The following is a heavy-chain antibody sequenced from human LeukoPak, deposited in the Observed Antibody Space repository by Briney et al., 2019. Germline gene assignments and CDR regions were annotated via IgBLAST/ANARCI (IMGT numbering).Heavy chain of an antibody. CDR1: GFPFSSYS. D-gene: IGHD5-18*01. V-gene: IGHV3-7*01. CDR2: IKPDGTTK. CDR3: ARDLAYSRLDY. Sequence: GGSLRLSCAASGFPFSSYSMTWVRQAPGKGLEWVANIKPDGTTKFYVDSVRGRFTISRDNAENSLYLQMNSLRVEDTAFYYCARDLAYSRLDYWGQGMLVTVSS. J-gene: IGHJ4*02.